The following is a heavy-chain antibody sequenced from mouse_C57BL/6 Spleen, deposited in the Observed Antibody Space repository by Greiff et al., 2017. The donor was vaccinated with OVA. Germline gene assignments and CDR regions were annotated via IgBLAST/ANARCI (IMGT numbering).Heavy chain of an antibody. CDR1: GYSFTGYY. D-gene: IGHD2-3*01. CDR3: ERSTDRWLLRDFDV. V-gene: IGHV1-42*01. CDR2: INPSTGGT. J-gene: IGHJ1*03. Sequence: EVQLQESGPELVKPGASVKISCKASGYSFTGYYMNWVKQSPEKSLEWIGEINPSTGGTTYNQKFKAKATLTVDKSSSTAYMQLKSLTSEDSAVSDGERSTDRWLLRDFDVWGTGTTVTVSS.